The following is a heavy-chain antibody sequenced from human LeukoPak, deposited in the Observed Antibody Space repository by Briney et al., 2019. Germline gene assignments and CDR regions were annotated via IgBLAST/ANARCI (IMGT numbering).Heavy chain of an antibody. J-gene: IGHJ4*02. D-gene: IGHD3-10*01. CDR2: ISTSNGNT. CDR1: GYTFTNYG. CDR3: ARDISMVWGIDY. V-gene: IGHV1-18*01. Sequence: ASVKGSCKASGYTFTNYGISWVRQAPGQGLERMGWISTSNGNTNYAQNLQGRVTMTTDTSTSTVYMDLRRLRSDDTALYYCARDISMVWGIDYWGQGTLLTVSS.